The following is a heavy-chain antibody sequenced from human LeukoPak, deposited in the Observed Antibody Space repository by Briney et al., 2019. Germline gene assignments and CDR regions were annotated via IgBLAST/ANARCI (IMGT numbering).Heavy chain of an antibody. CDR1: GYSFTSYW. V-gene: IGHV5-51*01. J-gene: IGHJ4*02. Sequence: GESLKISCKGSGYSFTSYWIGWVRQMPGKGLXXXXXXXXGDSDTRYSPSFQGQVIISADKSISTAYLQWSSLKASDTAMYYCARRLADCSGGSCYGTRYYFDYWGQGTLVTVSS. CDR3: ARRLADCSGGSCYGTRYYFDY. D-gene: IGHD2-15*01. CDR2: XXXGDSDT.